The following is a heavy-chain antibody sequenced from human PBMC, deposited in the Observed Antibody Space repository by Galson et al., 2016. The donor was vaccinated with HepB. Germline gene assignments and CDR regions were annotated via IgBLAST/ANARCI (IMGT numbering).Heavy chain of an antibody. CDR3: AKDSGAYYYDSSGYRRNAFDI. J-gene: IGHJ3*02. CDR1: GFTLDHYA. Sequence: SLRLSCAASGFTLDHYAMHWVRQAPGKGLEWVSGISWNSGSIGYADSVKGRFTISRGNAKNSLYLQMNSLRAGDTALYYCAKDSGAYYYDSSGYRRNAFDIWGQGTMVTVSS. D-gene: IGHD3-22*01. CDR2: ISWNSGSI. V-gene: IGHV3-9*01.